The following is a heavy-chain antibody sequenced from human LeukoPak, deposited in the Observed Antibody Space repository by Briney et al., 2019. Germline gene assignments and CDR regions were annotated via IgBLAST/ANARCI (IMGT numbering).Heavy chain of an antibody. CDR2: INPNSGGT. CDR1: GYTFTGYY. CDR3: ARDRGPMVPRVEYNWFDP. Sequence: ASVKVSCKASGYTFTGYYMHWVRQAPGQGLEWMGRINPNSGGTNYAQKFQGRVTMTRDTSISTAYMELSRLRSDDTAVYYCARDRGPMVPRVEYNWFDPWGQGTLVTVSS. V-gene: IGHV1-2*06. D-gene: IGHD3-10*01. J-gene: IGHJ5*02.